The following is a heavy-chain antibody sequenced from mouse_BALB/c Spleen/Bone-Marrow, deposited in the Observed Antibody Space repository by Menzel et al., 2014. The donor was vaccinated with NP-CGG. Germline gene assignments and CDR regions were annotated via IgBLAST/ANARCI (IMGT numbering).Heavy chain of an antibody. Sequence: VQLKESGGGLVQPGGSLKLSCAASRFDFSRYWMSWVRQAPGKGLEWIGEINPDSSTINYTPSLKDKFIISRDNAKNTLYLQMSKVRSEDTALYYCARQGYYGKGDYWGQGTTLTVSS. V-gene: IGHV4-1*02. CDR2: INPDSSTI. CDR1: RFDFSRYW. CDR3: ARQGYYGKGDY. D-gene: IGHD2-1*01. J-gene: IGHJ2*01.